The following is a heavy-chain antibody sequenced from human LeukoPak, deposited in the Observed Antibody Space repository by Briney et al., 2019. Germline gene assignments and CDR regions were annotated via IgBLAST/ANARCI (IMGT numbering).Heavy chain of an antibody. J-gene: IGHJ4*02. Sequence: ASVKVSCKASGGTFISYAISWVRQAPGQGLEWMGRIIPIFGTANYAQKFQGRVTITTDESTSTAYMELSSLRSEDTAVYYCARDPWAPYYGSGSYSEKGLDYWGQGTLVTVSS. V-gene: IGHV1-69*05. D-gene: IGHD3-10*01. CDR1: GGTFISYA. CDR2: IIPIFGTA. CDR3: ARDPWAPYYGSGSYSEKGLDY.